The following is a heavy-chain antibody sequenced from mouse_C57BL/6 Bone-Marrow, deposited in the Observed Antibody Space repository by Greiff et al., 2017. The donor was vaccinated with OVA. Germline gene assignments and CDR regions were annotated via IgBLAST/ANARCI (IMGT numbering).Heavy chain of an antibody. Sequence: VQLQQSGAELAKPGASVQLSCKASGYAFSSYWMNWVKQRPGKGLEWIGQIYPGDGDTNYNGTFTGQATLTADKSSSTAYMQLSSLTSEDSAVYFCARDYGSSLYWYFDVWGTGTTVTVAS. CDR2: IYPGDGDT. J-gene: IGHJ1*03. D-gene: IGHD1-1*01. V-gene: IGHV1-80*01. CDR1: GYAFSSYW. CDR3: ARDYGSSLYWYFDV.